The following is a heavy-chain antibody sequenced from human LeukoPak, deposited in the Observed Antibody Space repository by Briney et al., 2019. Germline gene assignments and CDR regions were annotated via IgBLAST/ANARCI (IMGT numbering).Heavy chain of an antibody. J-gene: IGHJ1*01. V-gene: IGHV3-53*01. CDR3: AGTDETAPAEDFQH. CDR2: IYSGGST. Sequence: GGSLRLSCAASGFRVSSKYMSWVRQAPGKGLEWVSVIYSGGSTYYADSVKGRFTISRDNSKNTLYLQMKSLRAEDTAVYYCAGTDETAPAEDFQHWGQGTLVTVSS. CDR1: GFRVSSKY. D-gene: IGHD2-21*02.